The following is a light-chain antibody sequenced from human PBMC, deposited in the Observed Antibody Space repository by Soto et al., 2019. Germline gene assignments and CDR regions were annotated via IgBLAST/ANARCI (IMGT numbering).Light chain of an antibody. CDR1: QGIGDD. J-gene: IGKJ3*01. CDR2: GPT. V-gene: IGKV1-6*01. CDR3: QHEYNYPRT. Sequence: AIQMTQSPSSLSASVGDRVTMTCRASQGIGDDVVWYQQKPGKAPKLLIYGPTTLQPGVPSRFSGSGSETVFTLTINNLQPEHFATYYCQHEYNYPRTFGLGTKV.